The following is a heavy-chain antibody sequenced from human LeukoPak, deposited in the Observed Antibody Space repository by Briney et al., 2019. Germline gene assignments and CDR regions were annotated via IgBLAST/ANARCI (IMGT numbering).Heavy chain of an antibody. CDR1: GGSISSDY. CDR2: IYISGNT. Sequence: SEALSLTCTVSGGSISSDYWSWIRQPAGKRLEWIGRIYISGNTNYNPSLKSRVTMSVDTSKNQFSLKLSSVTAADTAVYYCARDHSAGSGWYQASLDYWGQGTLVTVSS. J-gene: IGHJ4*02. D-gene: IGHD6-19*01. CDR3: ARDHSAGSGWYQASLDY. V-gene: IGHV4-4*07.